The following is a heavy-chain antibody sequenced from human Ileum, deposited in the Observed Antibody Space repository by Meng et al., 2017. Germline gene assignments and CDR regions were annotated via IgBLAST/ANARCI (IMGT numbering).Heavy chain of an antibody. CDR2: IHHSGTT. V-gene: IGHV4-4*02. D-gene: IGHD3-10*01. CDR1: GGSISSSIW. J-gene: IGHJ4*02. Sequence: QVQLQESGPGLVKPSGTLSLTCAVSGGSISSSIWWSWVRQPPEKGLEWIGEIHHSGTTNYSPSLKSRLTISVDKSKNQFSLKLQSVTAADTAVYFCARGVVSGSHYNTYWGQGSLDTVSS. CDR3: ARGVVSGSHYNTY.